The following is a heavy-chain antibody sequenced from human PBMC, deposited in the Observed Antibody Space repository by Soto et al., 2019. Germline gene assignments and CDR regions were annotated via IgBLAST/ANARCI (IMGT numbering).Heavy chain of an antibody. J-gene: IGHJ4*02. Sequence: ASVKVSCKASGYTFTSYAMHWVRQAPGQRLEWMGWINAGNGNTKYSQKFQGRVTITRDTSASTAYMELSSLRSEDTAVYYCARPDCISTSCYRFPFDFWGQGTLVTVSS. D-gene: IGHD2-2*01. V-gene: IGHV1-3*01. CDR2: INAGNGNT. CDR1: GYTFTSYA. CDR3: ARPDCISTSCYRFPFDF.